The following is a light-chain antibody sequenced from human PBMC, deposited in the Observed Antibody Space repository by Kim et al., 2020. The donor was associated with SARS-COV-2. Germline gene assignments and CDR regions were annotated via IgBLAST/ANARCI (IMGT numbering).Light chain of an antibody. Sequence: SSELTQDPAVSVALGQTVSLTCQGDSLRKCYATWYQQRPGQAPTLVLYGKYDRPSGIPDRFSGSASGNTASLTITGAQAEDEGDYYCSSRDSSGDHVVFG. CDR1: SLRKCY. CDR3: SSRDSSGDHVV. V-gene: IGLV3-19*01. J-gene: IGLJ3*02. CDR2: GKY.